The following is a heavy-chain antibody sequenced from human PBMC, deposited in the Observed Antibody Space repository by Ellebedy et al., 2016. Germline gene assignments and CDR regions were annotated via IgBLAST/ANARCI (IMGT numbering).Heavy chain of an antibody. D-gene: IGHD1-26*01. J-gene: IGHJ4*02. CDR2: ISTYSGDT. CDR3: ARPSLLGATPFDY. Sequence: ASVKVSXXASGSTFISYYIHWVRQAPGHGLEWMGWISTYSGDTKSAQKFQGRVTMTKDTSTSTVYMDLRSLTSGDTAVYYCARPSLLGATPFDYWGQGTLVTVSS. CDR1: GSTFISYY. V-gene: IGHV1-18*04.